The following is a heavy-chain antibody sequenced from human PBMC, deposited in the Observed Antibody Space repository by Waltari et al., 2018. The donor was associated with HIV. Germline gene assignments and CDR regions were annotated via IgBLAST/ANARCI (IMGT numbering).Heavy chain of an antibody. CDR3: ASRGGRGRYCSSHTWYME. D-gene: IGHD2-15*01. Sequence: QVEMVESGGDLVKPGGSLRLSCVVSGFSINDYYVSWIRQAPGKGREWICYIKGWENRALYAESVKDRFVLFRDNAKSSVILQMTDLKVDDTALYFCASRGGRGRYCSSHTWYMEWGRGTPVTVSS. V-gene: IGHV3-11*01. J-gene: IGHJ4*02. CDR1: GFSINDYY. CDR2: IKGWENRA.